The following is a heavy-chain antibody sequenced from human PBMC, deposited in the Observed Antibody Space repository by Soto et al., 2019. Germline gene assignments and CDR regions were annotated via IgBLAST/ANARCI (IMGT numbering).Heavy chain of an antibody. CDR2: INPGGTER. V-gene: IGHV3-7*01. CDR3: ARDRGWNQFDF. CDR1: GFTFTTSW. Sequence: EVQLVESGGGLVQPGGSLRLSCAASGFTFTTSWMNWVRQAPGKGLEYLANINPGGTERNYVGSVKGRFTISRDNAKKALYFQMNSLRAVDTDMYDCARDRGWNQFDFWGQGTLVTVTS. D-gene: IGHD1-1*01. J-gene: IGHJ5*01.